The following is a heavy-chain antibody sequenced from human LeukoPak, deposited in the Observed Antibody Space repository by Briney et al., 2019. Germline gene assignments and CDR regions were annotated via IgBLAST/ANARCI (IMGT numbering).Heavy chain of an antibody. V-gene: IGHV4-59*01. CDR1: VGSISSYY. J-gene: IGHJ6*02. D-gene: IGHD3-3*01. CDR2: IYYSGST. CDR3: ARGHYDIWSGYPYYYGMDV. Sequence: SETLSLTCTVSVGSISSYYWSWIRQPPGKGLEWIGYIYYSGSTNYNPSLKSRVTISVDTSKNQFSLKLSSVTAADTAVYYCARGHYDIWSGYPYYYGMDVWGQGTTVTVSS.